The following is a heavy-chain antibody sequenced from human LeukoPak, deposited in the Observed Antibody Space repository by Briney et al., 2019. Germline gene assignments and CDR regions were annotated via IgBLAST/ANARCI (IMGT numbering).Heavy chain of an antibody. CDR3: ARGSRSPPFEGMDV. J-gene: IGHJ6*02. CDR1: GFTFSNYA. CDR2: ISSSSSYI. V-gene: IGHV3-21*01. D-gene: IGHD3-9*01. Sequence: GGSLRLSCAVSGFTFSNYAMSWVRQAPGKGLEWVSSISSSSSYIYYADSVKGRFTISRDNAKNSLYLQMNSLRAEDTAVYYCARGSRSPPFEGMDVWGQGTTVTVSS.